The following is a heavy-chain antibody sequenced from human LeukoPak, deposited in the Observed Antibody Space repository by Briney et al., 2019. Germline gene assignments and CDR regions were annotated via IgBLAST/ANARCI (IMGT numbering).Heavy chain of an antibody. CDR2: IYYSGST. CDR3: ARYATGDLDY. J-gene: IGHJ4*02. V-gene: IGHV4-61*01. D-gene: IGHD7-27*01. CDR1: GGSISSGSYY. Sequence: SETLSLTCTVSGGSISSGSYYWSWIRQPPGKGLEWIGYIYYSGSTNYNPSLKSRVTISVDTSKNQFSLKLSSVTAADTAVYYCARYATGDLDYWGQGTLVTVSS.